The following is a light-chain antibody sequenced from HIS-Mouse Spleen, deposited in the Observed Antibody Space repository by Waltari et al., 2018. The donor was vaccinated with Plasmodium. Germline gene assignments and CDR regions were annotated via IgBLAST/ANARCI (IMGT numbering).Light chain of an antibody. J-gene: IGKJ2*01. Sequence: DIQMTQSPSSLSASVGDRFTITCQASQDISNYLNWYQQKPGKAPKLLIYDASNLETGVPSRFSGSGSGTDFTFTISSLQPEDIATYYCQQYDKLPYTFGQGTKLEIK. CDR3: QQYDKLPYT. V-gene: IGKV1-33*01. CDR2: DAS. CDR1: QDISNY.